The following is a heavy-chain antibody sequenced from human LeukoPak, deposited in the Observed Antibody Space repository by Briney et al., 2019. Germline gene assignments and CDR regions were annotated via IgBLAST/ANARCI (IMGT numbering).Heavy chain of an antibody. CDR3: ARVGSGSYPSLGYMDV. V-gene: IGHV3-48*01. CDR2: ISSDSVTI. CDR1: GLTFSNCH. J-gene: IGHJ6*03. Sequence: GGSLRLSCAASGLTFSNCHMNWVRQAPGKGLQWISYISSDSVTIYYGDSVEGRFTISRDNTKKSVDLQMKSLRAEDTAVYYCARVGSGSYPSLGYMDVWGKGTTVTVSS. D-gene: IGHD3-10*01.